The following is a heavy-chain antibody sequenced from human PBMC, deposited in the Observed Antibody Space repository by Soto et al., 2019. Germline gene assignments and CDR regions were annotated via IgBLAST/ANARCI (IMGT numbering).Heavy chain of an antibody. J-gene: IGHJ4*02. CDR1: GGPISISPYY. V-gene: IGHV4-39*01. CDR3: VSSSNGACND. D-gene: IGHD2-8*01. CDR2: MTYGGGTA. Sequence: HLQLQEPGPGLVKPSETLSLTCTVSGGPISISPYYWGWIRQSPGKGLEWIGSMTYGGGTAYYNSLLKSRVTISVDTSKNQFSLRLSSVTAEDSAVYYCVSSSNGACNDWGQGTVVTVSS.